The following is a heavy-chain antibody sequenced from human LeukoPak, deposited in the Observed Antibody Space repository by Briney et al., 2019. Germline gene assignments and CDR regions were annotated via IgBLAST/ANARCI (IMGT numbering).Heavy chain of an antibody. CDR1: GGSISHYY. Sequence: SETLSLTCTVSGGSISHYYWSWIRQSPGKGLEWIGYIYYSGSTNYNPSLKSRVTISVDTSKNQFSLKLSSVTAADTAVYYCARTRPYYDILTGYYTYYFDYWGQGTLVTVSS. J-gene: IGHJ4*02. CDR2: IYYSGST. V-gene: IGHV4-59*01. CDR3: ARTRPYYDILTGYYTYYFDY. D-gene: IGHD3-9*01.